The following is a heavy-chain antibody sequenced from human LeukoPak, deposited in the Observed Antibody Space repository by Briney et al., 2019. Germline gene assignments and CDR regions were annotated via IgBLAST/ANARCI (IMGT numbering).Heavy chain of an antibody. CDR3: ARTRRGPDCSGGSCPIDP. CDR2: IYYSGST. CDR1: GGSISSYY. V-gene: IGHV4-59*01. Sequence: SETLSLTCTVSGGSISSYYWSWIRQLPGKGLEWIGYIYYSGSTNYNPSLKSRVTISVDTSKNQFSLKLSSVTAADTAVYYCARTRRGPDCSGGSCPIDPWGQGTLVIVSS. J-gene: IGHJ5*02. D-gene: IGHD2-15*01.